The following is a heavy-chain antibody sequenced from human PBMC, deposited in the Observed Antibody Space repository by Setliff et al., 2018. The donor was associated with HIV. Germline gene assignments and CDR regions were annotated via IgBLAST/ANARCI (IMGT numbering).Heavy chain of an antibody. V-gene: IGHV1-2*02. J-gene: IGHJ4*02. CDR1: GYIFTDYY. Sequence: ASVKVSCKASGYIFTDYYIHWVRQAPGQGLEWMGWINPNGGYTNYAQKFLGRVTMTRDTSFTTAYLELSRLGSDDTAVYDCAADNYNCNSFDSWGQGSLVTVSS. CDR3: AADNYNCNSFDS. CDR2: INPNGGYT. D-gene: IGHD3-3*01.